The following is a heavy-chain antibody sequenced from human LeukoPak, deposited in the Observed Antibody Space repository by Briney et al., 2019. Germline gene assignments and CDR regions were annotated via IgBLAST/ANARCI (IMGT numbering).Heavy chain of an antibody. V-gene: IGHV3-33*01. D-gene: IGHD6-13*01. J-gene: IGHJ3*01. CDR2: IWYDGSNQ. CDR3: ARDLSSSWSPGV. Sequence: GRSLRLSCITSGFTFSNYGFHWVRQAPGKGLEWTAAIWYDGSNQYYPDSVKGRFTISRDNSKNTIYLQMNSLRIEDTAMYYCARDLSSSWSPGVWGQGTMVSVSS. CDR1: GFTFSNYG.